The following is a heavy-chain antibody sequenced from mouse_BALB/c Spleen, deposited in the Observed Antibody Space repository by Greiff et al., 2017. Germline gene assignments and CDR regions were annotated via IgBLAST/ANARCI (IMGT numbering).Heavy chain of an antibody. D-gene: IGHD2-1*01. CDR2: ILPGSGST. CDR1: GYTFSSYW. J-gene: IGHJ4*01. CDR3: ARRAIYYGNLYAMDY. V-gene: IGHV1-9*01. Sequence: QVQLQQSGAELMKPGASVKISCKATGYTFSSYWIEWVKQRPGHGLEWIGEILPGSGSTNYNEKFKGKATFTADTSSNTAYMQLSSLTSEDSAVYYCARRAIYYGNLYAMDYWGQGTSVTVSS.